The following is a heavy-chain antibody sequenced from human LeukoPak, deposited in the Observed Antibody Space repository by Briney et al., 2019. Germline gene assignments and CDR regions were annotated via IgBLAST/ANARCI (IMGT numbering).Heavy chain of an antibody. CDR1: GFTFSSYG. CDR3: ARDRIATRVIGI. D-gene: IGHD6-13*01. V-gene: IGHV3-30*19. Sequence: GGSLRLSCAASGFTFSSYGMHWVRQAPGKGLEWVAVISYDGSNKYYADSVKGRFTISRDNSKNTLYLQMNSLRAEDTAVYYCARDRIATRVIGIWGQGTMVTVSS. J-gene: IGHJ3*02. CDR2: ISYDGSNK.